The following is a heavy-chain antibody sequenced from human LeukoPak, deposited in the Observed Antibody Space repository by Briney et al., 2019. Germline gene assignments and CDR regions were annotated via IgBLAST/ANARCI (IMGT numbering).Heavy chain of an antibody. Sequence: ASVKVSCKASGYTFTTHDLTWVRQATGQGLEWMGWMNPGSGDTAYAQKFQGRVTMTRDTSMTTAYMELSSPGSEDTAIYYCARGLGDYNTDWFPVSGYWGQGTPVTVSS. J-gene: IGHJ4*02. CDR3: ARGLGDYNTDWFPVSGY. V-gene: IGHV1-8*01. D-gene: IGHD3-9*01. CDR2: MNPGSGDT. CDR1: GYTFTTHD.